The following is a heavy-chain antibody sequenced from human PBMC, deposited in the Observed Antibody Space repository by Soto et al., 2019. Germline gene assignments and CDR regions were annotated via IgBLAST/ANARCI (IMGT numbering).Heavy chain of an antibody. CDR1: GGSISRGGYS. Sequence: QLQLQESGSGLVKPSQTLSLTCAVSGGSISRGGYSWSWIRQPPGTGLEWIGYIYHSGSTDYNPSLKSRVTISVDRSKNQVSLKLSSVTAADTAVYYCAIDLEGICSGYSEWGQGTLVTVSS. CDR2: IYHSGST. D-gene: IGHD3-3*01. J-gene: IGHJ4*02. V-gene: IGHV4-30-2*01. CDR3: AIDLEGICSGYSE.